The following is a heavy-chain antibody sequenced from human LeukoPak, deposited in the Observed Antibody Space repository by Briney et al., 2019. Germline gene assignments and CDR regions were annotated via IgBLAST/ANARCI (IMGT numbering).Heavy chain of an antibody. J-gene: IGHJ4*02. CDR3: ARHRGSGWYPYYFDY. Sequence: GESPKISCKGSGYSFTSYWIGWVRQMPGKGLEWMGIIYPGDSDTRHSPSFQGQVTISADKSISTAYLQWSSLKASDTAMYYCARHRGSGWYPYYFDYWGQGTLVTVSS. CDR1: GYSFTSYW. D-gene: IGHD6-19*01. CDR2: IYPGDSDT. V-gene: IGHV5-51*01.